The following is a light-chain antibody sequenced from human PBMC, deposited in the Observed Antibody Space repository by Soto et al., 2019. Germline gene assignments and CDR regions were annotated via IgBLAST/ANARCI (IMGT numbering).Light chain of an antibody. Sequence: EIVLTQSPGTLSLSPGERATLSCRASQSIGSTYLAWYQQRPGQAPRLLLYGASSRATGIPDRFSGSGSGTDFTLTITRLEPEDFAVYYCQQCSSSPRTFGQGTKVDIK. CDR1: QSIGSTY. J-gene: IGKJ1*01. CDR2: GAS. V-gene: IGKV3-20*01. CDR3: QQCSSSPRT.